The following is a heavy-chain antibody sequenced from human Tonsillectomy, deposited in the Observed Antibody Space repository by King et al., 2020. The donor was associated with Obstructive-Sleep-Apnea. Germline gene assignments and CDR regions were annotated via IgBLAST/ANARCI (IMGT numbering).Heavy chain of an antibody. D-gene: IGHD1-26*01. Sequence: VQLQESGPGLVKPSETLSLTCTVSGGSISSYYWSWIRQPPGKGLEWIGYIYYSGSTHYNPSLNSRGTISGDTSKNQFSLRLGSVTAADTAVFYCARGGGSPPFDYWGQGTLVTVSS. J-gene: IGHJ4*02. V-gene: IGHV4-59*01. CDR2: IYYSGST. CDR1: GGSISSYY. CDR3: ARGGGSPPFDY.